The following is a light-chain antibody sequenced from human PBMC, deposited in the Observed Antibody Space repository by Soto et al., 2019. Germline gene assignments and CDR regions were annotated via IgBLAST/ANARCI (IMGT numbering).Light chain of an antibody. Sequence: DIQMTQSPSTLSASVGDRVTITCRASESVSNWLAWYQQKPGEAPKLLIFDASNLESGVPSRFSGSGSGTEFTLTISGLQPDDFATYYCQQYNYYWTFGQGTKVDIK. CDR2: DAS. CDR3: QQYNYYWT. J-gene: IGKJ1*01. V-gene: IGKV1-5*01. CDR1: ESVSNW.